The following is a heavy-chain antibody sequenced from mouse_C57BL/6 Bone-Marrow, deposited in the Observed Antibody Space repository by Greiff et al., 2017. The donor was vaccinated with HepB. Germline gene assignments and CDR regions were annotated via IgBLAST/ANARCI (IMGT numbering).Heavy chain of an antibody. CDR3: ARFGNSLYWYFDV. CDR1: GYTFTSYW. J-gene: IGHJ1*03. Sequence: QVQLQQPGAELVRPGSSVKLSCKASGYTFTSYWMHWVKQRPIQGLEWIGNIDPSDSETHYNQKFKDKATLTVDKSSSTASMQLSSLTSEDSAVYYCARFGNSLYWYFDVWGTGTTVTVSS. V-gene: IGHV1-52*01. D-gene: IGHD2-1*01. CDR2: IDPSDSET.